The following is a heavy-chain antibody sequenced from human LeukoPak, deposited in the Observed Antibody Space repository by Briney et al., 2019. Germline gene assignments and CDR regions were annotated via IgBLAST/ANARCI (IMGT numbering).Heavy chain of an antibody. CDR3: TRLTGDDCSSTSCRDY. V-gene: IGHV3-73*01. Sequence: GGSLRLSCAASGFTFSGSAMHWVRQASGKGLEWDGRIRSKANSYATAYAASVKGRFTISRDDSKNTAYQQMNSLKTEDTAVYYCTRLTGDDCSSTSCRDYWGQGTLVTVSS. D-gene: IGHD2-2*01. CDR1: GFTFSGSA. J-gene: IGHJ4*02. CDR2: IRSKANSYAT.